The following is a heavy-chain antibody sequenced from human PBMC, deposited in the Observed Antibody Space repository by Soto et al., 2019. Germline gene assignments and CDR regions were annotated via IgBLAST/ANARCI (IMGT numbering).Heavy chain of an antibody. Sequence: ASVKVSCKAIGYSLTSHYMHWVRQAPGQGLEWMGTIYPGGVNVAYAQKFQGRLTMTKDTSTSTVYMELRSLRSDDTAVYYCARDQSYGGAFDYWGQGTLVTVSS. CDR1: GYSLTSHY. CDR2: IYPGGVNV. CDR3: ARDQSYGGAFDY. D-gene: IGHD2-21*01. V-gene: IGHV1-46*01. J-gene: IGHJ4*02.